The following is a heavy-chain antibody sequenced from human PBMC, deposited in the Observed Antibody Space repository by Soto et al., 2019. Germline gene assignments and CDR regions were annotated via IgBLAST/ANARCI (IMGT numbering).Heavy chain of an antibody. CDR3: ARDITIYNYYYGMDV. D-gene: IGHD3-3*01. CDR1: GGSISSYY. V-gene: IGHV4-4*07. Sequence: ETLSLTGTVSGGSISSYYWSWIRQPAGKGLEWIGRIYTSGSTNYNPSLKSRVTMSVDTSKNQFSLKLSSVTAADTAVYYCARDITIYNYYYGMDVWGQGTTVTVSS. J-gene: IGHJ6*02. CDR2: IYTSGST.